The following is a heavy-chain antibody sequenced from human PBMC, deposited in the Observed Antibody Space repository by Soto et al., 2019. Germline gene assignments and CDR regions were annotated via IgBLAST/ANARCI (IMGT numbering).Heavy chain of an antibody. J-gene: IGHJ4*02. CDR3: ARQVKTEYSSGWPLDY. D-gene: IGHD6-19*01. Sequence: SDTLSLTCTVSGASISNYYWSWVRQPPGKGLECIGYIYYSGSTNYNPPLKSRVTISVDTSKNQFSLKLSSVTAADTAVYYCARQVKTEYSSGWPLDYWGQGTLVTVS. CDR2: IYYSGST. V-gene: IGHV4-59*08. CDR1: GASISNYY.